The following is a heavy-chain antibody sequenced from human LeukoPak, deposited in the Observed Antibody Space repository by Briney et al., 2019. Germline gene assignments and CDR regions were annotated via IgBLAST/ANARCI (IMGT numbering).Heavy chain of an antibody. CDR2: IKSDGSST. CDR3: VRDSSSWYYDY. Sequence: GGSLRLSCAASGFMFSRYWMHWVRHAPGKGPVWVSHIKSDGSSTTYADSVKGRFTISRDNAKSTLYLQMNSLRVEDTAVYYCVRDSSSWYYDYWGQGTLVTVSS. D-gene: IGHD6-13*01. V-gene: IGHV3-74*01. CDR1: GFMFSRYW. J-gene: IGHJ4*02.